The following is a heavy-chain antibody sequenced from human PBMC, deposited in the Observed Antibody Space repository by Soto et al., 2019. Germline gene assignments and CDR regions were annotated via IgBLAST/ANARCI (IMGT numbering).Heavy chain of an antibody. V-gene: IGHV1-8*01. Sequence: ASVKVSCKASGYTFTSYDINWVRQATGQGLEWMGWMNPNSGNTGYAQKFQGRVTMTRNTSISTAYMELSSLRSEDTAVYYCARGRYCSSTSSYRIHHNWFDPWGQGTLVTVSS. CDR3: ARGRYCSSTSSYRIHHNWFDP. J-gene: IGHJ5*02. D-gene: IGHD2-2*01. CDR2: MNPNSGNT. CDR1: GYTFTSYD.